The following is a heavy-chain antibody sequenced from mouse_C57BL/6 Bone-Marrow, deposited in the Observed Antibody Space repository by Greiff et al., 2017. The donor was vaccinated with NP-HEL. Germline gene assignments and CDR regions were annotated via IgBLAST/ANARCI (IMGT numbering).Heavy chain of an antibody. CDR3: ARPYYSNSYYFDY. CDR2: IYPRSGNT. Sequence: VKLMESGAELARPGASVKLSCKASGYTFTSYGISWVKQRTGQGLEWIGEIYPRSGNTYYNEKFKGKATLTADKSSSTAYMELRSLTSEDSAVYFCARPYYSNSYYFDYWGQGTTLTVSS. V-gene: IGHV1-81*01. J-gene: IGHJ2*01. D-gene: IGHD2-5*01. CDR1: GYTFTSYG.